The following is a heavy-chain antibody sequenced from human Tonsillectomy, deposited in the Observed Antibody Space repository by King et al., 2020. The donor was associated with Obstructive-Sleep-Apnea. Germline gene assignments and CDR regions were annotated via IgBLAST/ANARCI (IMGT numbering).Heavy chain of an antibody. Sequence: QLQESGPGLVKPSETLSLVCNVSGGSISSSSYYWGWIRQPPGKGLEWIGSIYYSGSTYYNPSLKSRITISVDTSKNQFSPKLSSVTAADTAVYFCARDSSGWQQLDYWGQGTLVTVSS. D-gene: IGHD6-19*01. CDR2: IYYSGST. J-gene: IGHJ4*02. CDR1: GGSISSSSYY. CDR3: ARDSSGWQQLDY. V-gene: IGHV4-39*07.